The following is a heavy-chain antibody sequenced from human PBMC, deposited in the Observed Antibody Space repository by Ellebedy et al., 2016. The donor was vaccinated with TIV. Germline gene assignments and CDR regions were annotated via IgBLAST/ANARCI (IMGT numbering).Heavy chain of an antibody. CDR3: ASLPVVTAGNYRLDV. Sequence: GESLKISCAASGFTFSNNWMHWVRQAPGKGLVWVSRINTIWSSTSYADSVKGRFTISRDNAMNTLYLQMTSLRAEDTAVYYCASLPVVTAGNYRLDVWGQGTTVTVSS. J-gene: IGHJ6*02. CDR1: GFTFSNNW. V-gene: IGHV3-74*01. CDR2: INTIWSST. D-gene: IGHD2-21*02.